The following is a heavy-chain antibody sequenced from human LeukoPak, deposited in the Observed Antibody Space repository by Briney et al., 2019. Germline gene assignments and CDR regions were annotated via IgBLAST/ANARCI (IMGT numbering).Heavy chain of an antibody. CDR3: ARFVWGSYRYGHY. D-gene: IGHD3-16*02. J-gene: IGHJ4*02. CDR2: IYYSGST. Sequence: PSETLSLTCTVSGGSVSSGSYYWSWIRQPPGKGLEWIGYIYYSGSTNYNPSLKSRVTISVDTSKNQFSLELSSVTAADTAVYYCARFVWGSYRYGHYWGQGTLVTVSS. CDR1: GGSVSSGSYY. V-gene: IGHV4-61*01.